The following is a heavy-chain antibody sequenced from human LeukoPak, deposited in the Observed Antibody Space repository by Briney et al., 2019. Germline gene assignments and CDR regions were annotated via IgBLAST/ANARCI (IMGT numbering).Heavy chain of an antibody. CDR1: GFTFSSYW. CDR2: IKLDGSEK. V-gene: IGHV3-7*01. D-gene: IGHD1-26*01. J-gene: IGHJ4*02. CDR3: ARTGEATISFDY. Sequence: PGGSLRLSCAASGFTFSSYWMSWVRQAPGKGLEWVANIKLDGSEKNYVDSVKGRFTISRDNSKNTLYLQMNSLRAGDTAVYYCARTGEATISFDYWGQGTLVTVSS.